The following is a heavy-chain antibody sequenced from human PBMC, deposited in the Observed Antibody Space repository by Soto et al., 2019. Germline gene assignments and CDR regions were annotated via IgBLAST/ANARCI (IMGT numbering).Heavy chain of an antibody. D-gene: IGHD4-17*01. CDR3: ARVSVGDYGYYYYYGMDV. J-gene: IGHJ6*02. Sequence: PSETLYLTCTVSGGSISSYYWSWIRQPPGKGLEWIGYIYYSGSTNYNPSLKSRVTISVDTSKNQFSLKLSSVTAADSAVYYCARVSVGDYGYYYYYGMDVWGQGTTVT. CDR2: IYYSGST. V-gene: IGHV4-59*01. CDR1: GGSISSYY.